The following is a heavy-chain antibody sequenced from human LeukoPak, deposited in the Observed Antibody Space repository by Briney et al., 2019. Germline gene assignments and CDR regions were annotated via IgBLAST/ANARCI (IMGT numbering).Heavy chain of an antibody. CDR2: ISYDGSNK. J-gene: IGHJ4*02. CDR3: ARGRASTVGFYYFDY. V-gene: IGHV3-30-3*01. CDR1: GFTFSSCA. Sequence: GRSLRLSCAASGFTFSSCAMHWVRQAPGKGLEWVAVISYDGSNKYYADSVKGRFTISRDNSKNTLYLQMNSLRAEDTAVYYCARGRASTVGFYYFDYWGQGTLVTVSS. D-gene: IGHD1-26*01.